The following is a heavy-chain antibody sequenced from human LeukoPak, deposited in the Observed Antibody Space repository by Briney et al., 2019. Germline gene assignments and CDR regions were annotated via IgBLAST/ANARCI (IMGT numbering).Heavy chain of an antibody. V-gene: IGHV1-18*01. CDR2: ISAYNGNT. CDR3: AREGGGVYYDKPGAFYI. CDR1: GYTFTSYG. Sequence: ASVKVSCQASGYTFTSYGISWVRPAPGQGREWMGWISAYNGNTNFAQKLQGRVPMTTDTSTSTAYMELKSLRSDDTAVYYCAREGGGVYYDKPGAFYIWGQGTMVTVSS. J-gene: IGHJ3*02. D-gene: IGHD3-22*01.